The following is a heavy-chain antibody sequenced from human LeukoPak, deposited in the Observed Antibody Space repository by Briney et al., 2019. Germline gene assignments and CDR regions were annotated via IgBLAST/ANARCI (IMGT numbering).Heavy chain of an antibody. CDR3: ASEDVDTAMVTQFDY. CDR1: GGTFSSYA. J-gene: IGHJ4*02. CDR2: IIPIFGTA. V-gene: IGHV1-69*13. D-gene: IGHD5-18*01. Sequence: ASVKVSCKASGGTFSSYATSWVRQAPGQGLEWMGGIIPIFGTANYAQKFQGRVTITADESTSTAYMELSSLRSGDTAVYYCASEDVDTAMVTQFDYWGQGTLVTVSS.